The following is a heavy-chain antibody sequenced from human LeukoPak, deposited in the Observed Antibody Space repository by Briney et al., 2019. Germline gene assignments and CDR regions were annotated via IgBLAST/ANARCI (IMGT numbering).Heavy chain of an antibody. CDR2: IIPIFGTA. D-gene: IGHD6-19*01. CDR3: ARDSSGWFFDY. Sequence: SVKVSCKASGGTFSSYAISWVRQAPGQGLEWMGRIIPIFGTANYAQKFQGRVTITTDESTSTAHMELSSLRSEDTAVYYCARDSSGWFFDYWGQGTLVTVSS. CDR1: GGTFSSYA. V-gene: IGHV1-69*05. J-gene: IGHJ4*02.